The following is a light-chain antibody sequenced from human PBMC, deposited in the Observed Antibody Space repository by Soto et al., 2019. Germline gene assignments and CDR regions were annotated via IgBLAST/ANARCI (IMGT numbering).Light chain of an antibody. CDR1: NIGFKS. CDR3: QVWDSTSDHVV. V-gene: IGLV3-21*02. CDR2: HNS. J-gene: IGLJ2*01. Sequence: SYELTQPPSVSVAPGQTARINCEGNNIGFKSVHWYHQKPGQAPVLVVYHNSDRPSGIPERFSGSNSANTATLTISRVEAGDQADSYCQVWDSTSDHVVFGGGTKLTVL.